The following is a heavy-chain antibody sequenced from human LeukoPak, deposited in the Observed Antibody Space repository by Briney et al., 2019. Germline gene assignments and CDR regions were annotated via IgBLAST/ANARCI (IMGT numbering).Heavy chain of an antibody. CDR2: ISTYNGNT. CDR1: GYTFTSFG. CDR3: ARDRAGSAWYTTFDY. V-gene: IGHV1-18*01. Sequence: GASVKVSCKASGYTFTSFGISWVRQAPGQGLEWMGWISTYNGNTNYAQKLQGIVTITTDTSTSRVYMELRSLRSDDTAVYYCARDRAGSAWYTTFDYWGQGTLVTVSS. J-gene: IGHJ4*02. D-gene: IGHD6-19*01.